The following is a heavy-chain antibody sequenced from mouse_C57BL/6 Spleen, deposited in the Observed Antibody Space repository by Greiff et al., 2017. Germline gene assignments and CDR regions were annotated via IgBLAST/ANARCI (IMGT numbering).Heavy chain of an antibody. CDR1: GFTFSSYA. CDR3: ARVREGKYDYDENYFDY. J-gene: IGHJ2*01. D-gene: IGHD2-4*01. V-gene: IGHV5-4*01. CDR2: ISDGGSST. Sequence: EVQVVESGGGLVKPGGSLKLSCAASGFTFSSYAMSWVRQTPEKRLEWVATISDGGSSTYYPDNVKGRFTISRDNAKNNLYLQMRHLKSEDTAMYYCARVREGKYDYDENYFDYWGQGTTLTVSS.